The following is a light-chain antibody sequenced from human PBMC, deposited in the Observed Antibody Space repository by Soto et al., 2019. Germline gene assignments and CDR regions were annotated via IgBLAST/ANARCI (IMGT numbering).Light chain of an antibody. Sequence: IVLTQTPATLSSSPGGRATLSCRFSQTVSSSLAWYQHKPGPAPRLLIYDSSNRATGIPVRFSGSASGTDFTLTISSLEPEDFAVYYCHQRKSWPRTFGQGTKVDIK. CDR3: HQRKSWPRT. V-gene: IGKV3-11*01. CDR1: QTVSSS. J-gene: IGKJ1*01. CDR2: DSS.